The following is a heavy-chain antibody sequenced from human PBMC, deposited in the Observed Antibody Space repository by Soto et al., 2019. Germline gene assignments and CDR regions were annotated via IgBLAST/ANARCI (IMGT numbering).Heavy chain of an antibody. V-gene: IGHV4-34*01. Sequence: SVMQPDTCAVVGRTFSGHYCSWISKTPRKGLEWIGDINHSGSTFYNPSLKSRVTISVDTSKNQFALKLSSVTAAETAVYYCARHGITGSYYDAFDIWGQGTMVTVSS. D-gene: IGHD1-26*01. CDR2: INHSGST. CDR3: ARHGITGSYYDAFDI. J-gene: IGHJ3*02. CDR1: GRTFSGHY.